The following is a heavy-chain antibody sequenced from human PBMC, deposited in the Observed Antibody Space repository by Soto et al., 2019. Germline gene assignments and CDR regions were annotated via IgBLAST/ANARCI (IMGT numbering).Heavy chain of an antibody. V-gene: IGHV1-69*02. CDR3: XXXXXXXYXAFDY. CDR2: INPIVSMS. J-gene: IGHJ4*02. CDR1: GDTFSFYT. Sequence: QVQLVQSGTEVKKPGSSVKVSCKASGDTFSFYTINWVRQAPGLGLEWVGRINPIVSMSNYAQKFQGRVSXXXXXXXXXXXXXXXXXXXXXXXXXXXXXXXXXXYXAFDYWGQGALVIVSS.